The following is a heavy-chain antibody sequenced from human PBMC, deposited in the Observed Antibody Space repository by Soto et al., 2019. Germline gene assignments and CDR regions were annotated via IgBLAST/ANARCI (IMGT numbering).Heavy chain of an antibody. CDR3: AKVQPSLTTRPDYFDR. CDR1: GFTFSSYA. D-gene: IGHD6-6*01. J-gene: IGHJ4*02. CDR2: ITAKSGST. V-gene: IGHV3-23*01. Sequence: HPGGSLRLSCAASGFTFSSYAMNWVRQAPGKGLEWVSSITAKSGSTYYADSVKGRFTISRDNSKNTLSLQMNSLRVEDTAVYYCAKVQPSLTTRPDYFDRWGQGTLVTVS.